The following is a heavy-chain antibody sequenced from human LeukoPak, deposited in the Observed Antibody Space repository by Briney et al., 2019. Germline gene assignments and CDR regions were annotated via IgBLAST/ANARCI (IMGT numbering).Heavy chain of an antibody. V-gene: IGHV4-59*01. CDR2: IYYSGST. D-gene: IGHD3-3*01. Sequence: SETLSLTCTVSGGSISSYDWSWIRQPPGKGLEWVGYIYYSGSTNYNPSLKSRVTISVDTSKNQFSLKLSSVTAADTAVFYCARVASGYDVFDIWGQGTMVTVSS. CDR3: ARVASGYDVFDI. J-gene: IGHJ3*02. CDR1: GGSISSYD.